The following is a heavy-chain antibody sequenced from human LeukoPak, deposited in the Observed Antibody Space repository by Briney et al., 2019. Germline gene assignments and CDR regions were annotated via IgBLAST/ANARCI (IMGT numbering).Heavy chain of an antibody. D-gene: IGHD1-14*01. Sequence: QPGGSLRLSCAVSGFTFSAYGMHGVRQAPGKGLEWVAIISYDGINKYYPDSVKGRFTISRDNSKNTLYLQMNSLRAEDTAVYYCAKDTRDDHHSDYWGQGTLVTVSS. CDR2: ISYDGINK. CDR3: AKDTRDDHHSDY. J-gene: IGHJ4*02. V-gene: IGHV3-30*18. CDR1: GFTFSAYG.